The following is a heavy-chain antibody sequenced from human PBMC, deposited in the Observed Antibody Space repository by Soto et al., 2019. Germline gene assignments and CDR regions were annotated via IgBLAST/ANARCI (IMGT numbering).Heavy chain of an antibody. CDR1: GGTFSSYT. Sequence: QVQLVQSGAEVKKPGSSVKVSCKASGGTFSSYTISWVRQAPGQGLEWMGRIIPILGIANYAQKFQGRVTITADKSTSTAYMELSSLRSEDTAVYYCARDRVPYYYLDVWGKGTTVTVSS. J-gene: IGHJ6*03. CDR2: IIPILGIA. V-gene: IGHV1-69*08. CDR3: ARDRVPYYYLDV.